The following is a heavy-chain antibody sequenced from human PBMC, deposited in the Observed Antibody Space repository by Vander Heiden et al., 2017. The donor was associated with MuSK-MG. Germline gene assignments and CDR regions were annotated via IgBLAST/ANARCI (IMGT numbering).Heavy chain of an antibody. CDR3: AREGPFSSPTFDY. Sequence: QVQLVQSGSELKNPGASVQVSCKASGYTFNSYALNWLRQAAGQGLEWLGWINTNTGNPTYAQGFTGRFVFSLDTSVSTAYLQISSLKAEDTAVYYCAREGPFSSPTFDYWGQGTLVTVSS. D-gene: IGHD6-6*01. V-gene: IGHV7-4-1*02. CDR1: GYTFNSYA. J-gene: IGHJ4*02. CDR2: INTNTGNP.